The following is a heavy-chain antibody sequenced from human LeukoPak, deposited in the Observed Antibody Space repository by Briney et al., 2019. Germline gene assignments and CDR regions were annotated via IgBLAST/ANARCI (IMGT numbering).Heavy chain of an antibody. V-gene: IGHV4-59*01. CDR2: IYYSGST. CDR3: ARAGGYCSSTSCYRGDYYYMDV. D-gene: IGHD2-2*02. J-gene: IGHJ6*03. Sequence: SETLSLTCTVSGGSISSYYWSWIRQPPGKGLEWIGYIYYSGSTNYNPSLKSRVTISVDTSKNQFSLKLSSVTAADTAVYYCARAGGYCSSTSCYRGDYYYMDVWGKGTTVTVSS. CDR1: GGSISSYY.